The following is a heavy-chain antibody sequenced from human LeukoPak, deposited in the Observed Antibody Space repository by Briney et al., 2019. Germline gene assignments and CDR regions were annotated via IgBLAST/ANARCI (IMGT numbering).Heavy chain of an antibody. V-gene: IGHV3-11*01. D-gene: IGHD4/OR15-4a*01. J-gene: IGHJ4*02. CDR1: GFTFSDHY. CDR2: ISSSGSTI. Sequence: GGSLRLSCAASGFTFSDHYMSWIRQAPGKGLEWVSYISSSGSTIYYADSVKGRFTISRDNAKNSLYLQMNSLRAEDTAVYYCARRAGAYSHPYDYWGQGTLVTVSS. CDR3: ARRAGAYSHPYDY.